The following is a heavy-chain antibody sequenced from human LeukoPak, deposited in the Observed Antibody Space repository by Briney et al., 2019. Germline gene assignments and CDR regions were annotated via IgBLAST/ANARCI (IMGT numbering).Heavy chain of an antibody. D-gene: IGHD3-3*01. CDR1: GLIPSSKY. J-gene: IGHJ4*02. Sequence: GGSLRLSCAASGLIPSSKYMSWVRQAPGKGLGWGSVIYSGGSTYYAHSVKGRFPISRDNSKNPLYLQMNSPGAEKTAVDYCARDQNRFLQWGQGTLVTVSS. V-gene: IGHV3-53*01. CDR3: ARDQNRFLQ. CDR2: IYSGGST.